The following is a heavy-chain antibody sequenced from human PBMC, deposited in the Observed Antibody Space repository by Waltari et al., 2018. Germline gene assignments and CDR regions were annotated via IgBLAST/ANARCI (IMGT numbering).Heavy chain of an antibody. Sequence: QVQLVQSGAEVKKPGASVKVSCKASGYTFTIYDINWVRQATGQGLEWMGWMNPNSGNTGYAKKFQGRVTITRNTSISTAYMELSSLRSEDTAVYYCAGGSPYGDYDDAFDIWGQGTMVTVSS. CDR2: MNPNSGNT. CDR3: AGGSPYGDYDDAFDI. D-gene: IGHD4-17*01. V-gene: IGHV1-8*03. CDR1: GYTFTIYD. J-gene: IGHJ3*02.